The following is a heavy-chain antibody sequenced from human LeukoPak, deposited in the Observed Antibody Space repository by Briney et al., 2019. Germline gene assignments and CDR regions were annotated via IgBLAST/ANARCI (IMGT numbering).Heavy chain of an antibody. J-gene: IGHJ4*02. CDR1: GLTFSTSG. D-gene: IGHD1-14*01. Sequence: GGSLRLSCTASGLTFSTSGFNWVRQAPGKRLEWVASIGPTGSDRYHADSIKGRFTISRDNANNFLYMQMNSLRAEDTAVYYCATETNGRHYDYWGQGTLLTVSS. CDR3: ATETNGRHYDY. CDR2: IGPTGSDR. V-gene: IGHV3-21*06.